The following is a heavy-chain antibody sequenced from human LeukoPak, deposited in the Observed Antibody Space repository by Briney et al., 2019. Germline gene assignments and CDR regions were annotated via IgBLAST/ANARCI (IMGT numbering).Heavy chain of an antibody. J-gene: IGHJ4*02. CDR2: ISYDGGNK. CDR3: AKAEDILTQGDY. Sequence: GGSLRLSCAASGFTFSSYGMHWVRQAPGKGLEWVAVISYDGGNKYYADSVKGRFTISRDNSKNTLYLQMNSLRAEDTAVYYCAKAEDILTQGDYWGQGTLVTVSS. D-gene: IGHD3-9*01. V-gene: IGHV3-30*18. CDR1: GFTFSSYG.